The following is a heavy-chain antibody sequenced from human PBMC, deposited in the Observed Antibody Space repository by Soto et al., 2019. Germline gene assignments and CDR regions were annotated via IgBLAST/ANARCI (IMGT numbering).Heavy chain of an antibody. CDR3: ARAFTEFLGRNWFDP. CDR2: IYYSGST. D-gene: IGHD3-10*01. V-gene: IGHV4-30-4*01. Sequence: SETLSLTCTVSGGSISSGDYYWSWIRQPPGKGLEWIGYIYYSGSTYYNPSLKSRVTISVDTSKNQFSLKLSSVTAADTAVYYCARAFTEFLGRNWFDPWGQGTLVTVSS. CDR1: GGSISSGDYY. J-gene: IGHJ5*02.